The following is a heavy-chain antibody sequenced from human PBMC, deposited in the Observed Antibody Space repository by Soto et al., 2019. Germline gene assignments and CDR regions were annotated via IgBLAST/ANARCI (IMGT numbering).Heavy chain of an antibody. CDR3: AVPGAGDFDY. CDR1: GDSINSYW. CDR2: VYTSGTT. J-gene: IGHJ4*02. Sequence: SEILSLTCTVSGDSINSYWWSWIRQSAGKGLEWIGRVYTSGTTNYNPSLKSRVTMSVDKSKNQFSLTLSSVTAADTAVYYCAVPGAGDFDYWGQGALVTVSS. V-gene: IGHV4-4*07. D-gene: IGHD6-13*01.